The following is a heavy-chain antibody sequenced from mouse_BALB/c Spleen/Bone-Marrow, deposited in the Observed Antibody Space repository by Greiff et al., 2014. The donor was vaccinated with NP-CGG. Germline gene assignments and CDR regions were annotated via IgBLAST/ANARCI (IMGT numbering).Heavy chain of an antibody. J-gene: IGHJ1*01. V-gene: IGHV2-6-5*01. CDR1: GFSLTDYG. CDR2: IWGGGST. D-gene: IGHD1-1*01. Sequence: VMLVESGPGLVAPSQSLSITCTVSGFSLTDYGVSWIRQPPGKGLEWLGVIWGGGSTYYNSALKSRLSISKDNSKSQVFLKMNILQTVDTAMYYCAKLGRSYYYFDVWGAGTTVTVSS. CDR3: AKLGRSYYYFDV.